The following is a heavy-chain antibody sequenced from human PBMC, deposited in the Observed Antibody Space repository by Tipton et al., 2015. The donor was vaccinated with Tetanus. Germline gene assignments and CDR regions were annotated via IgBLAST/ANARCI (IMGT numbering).Heavy chain of an antibody. D-gene: IGHD1-1*01. Sequence: GLVKPSETLSLTCTVTGDSLKNYYWSWIRQSAGKGLEWIGRIYSSGRTDYNPSFESRVVINVDTANNQFTLRLTSVLAADAAVYYCARANNEFPKKGPFDVWGQGILVIVSS. CDR1: GDSLKNYY. V-gene: IGHV4-4*07. CDR3: ARANNEFPKKGPFDV. J-gene: IGHJ4*02. CDR2: IYSSGRT.